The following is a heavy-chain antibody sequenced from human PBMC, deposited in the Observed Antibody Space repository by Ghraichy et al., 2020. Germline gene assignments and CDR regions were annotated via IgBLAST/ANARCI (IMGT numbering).Heavy chain of an antibody. D-gene: IGHD3-22*01. V-gene: IGHV4-59*01. CDR2: IYYSGST. J-gene: IGHJ6*03. CDR1: GGSISSYY. CDR3: ARAAQIYYYESSGYYQDYMDV. Sequence: SETLSLTCTVSGGSISSYYWSWIRQPPGKGLEWIGYIYYSGSTNYNPSLKSRVTISVDTSKNQFSLKLSSVTAADTAVYYCARAAQIYYYESSGYYQDYMDVWGKGTTVTVSS.